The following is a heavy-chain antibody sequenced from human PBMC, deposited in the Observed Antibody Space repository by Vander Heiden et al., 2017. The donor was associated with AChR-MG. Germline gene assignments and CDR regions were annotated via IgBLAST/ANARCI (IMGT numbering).Heavy chain of an antibody. CDR1: GYTFNTYG. V-gene: IGHV1-18*01. J-gene: IGHJ3*02. Sequence: QVQLVQSGPEVKEPGASVTVSCKASGYTFNTYGISWVRQAPGQGLEWMGWISVYNHRKEYAKKNEDRVTMTADTSMTTAFLELRSLRSDDTAIYYCVRVESLWGKYDSSGQYVLFDIWGQGSLVTVSS. D-gene: IGHD3-22*01. CDR2: ISVYNHRK. CDR3: VRVESLWGKYDSSGQYVLFDI.